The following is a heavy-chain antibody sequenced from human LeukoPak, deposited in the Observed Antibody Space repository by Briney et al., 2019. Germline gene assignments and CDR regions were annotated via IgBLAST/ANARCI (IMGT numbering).Heavy chain of an antibody. CDR3: ARVKYNWNDIFENWFDP. CDR1: GYTFTSFD. CDR2: MNYNSGNT. J-gene: IGHJ5*02. V-gene: IGHV1-8*01. Sequence: ASVKVSCKASGYTFTSFDINWVRQATGQGLEWMGWMNYNSGNTGYAQKFQGRVIMTRNISISTAYMELSSLRSEDSAVYYCARVKYNWNDIFENWFDPWGQGTLVTVSS. D-gene: IGHD1-1*01.